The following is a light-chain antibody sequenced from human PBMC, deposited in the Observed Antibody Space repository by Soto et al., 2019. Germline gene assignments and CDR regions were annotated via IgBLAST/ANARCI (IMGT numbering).Light chain of an antibody. Sequence: LTQPHSVSESPGKTVTISCTRSSGSIASNYVSWYQQHPGKAPKLMIYEVSKRPSGVPDRFSGSKSGNTASLTVSGLQAEDEADYYCSSHAGSNNYVFGTGTKVTVL. CDR2: EVS. V-gene: IGLV2-8*01. J-gene: IGLJ1*01. CDR3: SSHAGSNNYV. CDR1: SGSIASNY.